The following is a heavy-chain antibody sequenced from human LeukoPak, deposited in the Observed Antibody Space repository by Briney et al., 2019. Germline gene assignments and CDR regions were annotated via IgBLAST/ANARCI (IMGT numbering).Heavy chain of an antibody. D-gene: IGHD6-13*01. J-gene: IGHJ4*02. CDR2: ISYDGSNK. CDR1: GFTFSSYG. Sequence: PGGSLRLSCAASGFTFSSYGMHWVRQAPGKGLEWGAVISYDGSNKEYADSVKGRFTITRDNSTNTLYLQMNSLRAQDTAVYYCAKDRTGYSSSWDTLGAWGQGTLVTVSS. V-gene: IGHV3-30*18. CDR3: AKDRTGYSSSWDTLGA.